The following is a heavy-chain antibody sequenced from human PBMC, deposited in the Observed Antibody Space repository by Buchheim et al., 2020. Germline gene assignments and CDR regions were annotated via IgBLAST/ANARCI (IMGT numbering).Heavy chain of an antibody. V-gene: IGHV3-30*04. CDR1: GFTFSSYA. J-gene: IGHJ6*02. CDR2: ISYDGSNK. CDR3: ARFKEDSYYGMDV. Sequence: QVQLVESGGGVVQPGRSLRLSCAASGFTFSSYAMHWVRQAPGKGLEWVAVISYDGSNKYYADSVKGRFTISRDNSKNTLYPQMNSLRAEDTAVYYCARFKEDSYYGMDVWGQGTT.